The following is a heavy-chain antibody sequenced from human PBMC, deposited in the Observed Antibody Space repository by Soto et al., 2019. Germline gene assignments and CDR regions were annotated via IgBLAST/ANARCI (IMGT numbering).Heavy chain of an antibody. Sequence: DVQVVESGGGLIQPGGSLRLSCAVSGFTVNGKKYVTWVRQAPGKGLEWLSALYIADGTYYADSVKGRFTVSIDSSKNTVYLQMNNLSPEDTAVYYCATWLLREHAFDVWGLGAMVTASS. CDR2: LYIADGT. D-gene: IGHD1-26*01. CDR1: GFTVNGKKY. V-gene: IGHV3-53*01. CDR3: ATWLLREHAFDV. J-gene: IGHJ3*01.